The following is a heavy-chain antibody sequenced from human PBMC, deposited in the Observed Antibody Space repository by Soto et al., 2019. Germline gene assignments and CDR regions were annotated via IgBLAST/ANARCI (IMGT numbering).Heavy chain of an antibody. CDR1: GFTFEDYA. CDR3: AKDMTYSSSSISSDY. Sequence: GGSLRLSCAASGFTFEDYAIHWVRQAPGKGLEWVSGISWNSGSIGYADSVKGRFTISRDNAKNSLYLQMNSLRAEDTALYYCAKDMTYSSSSISSDYWGQGTLVTVSS. D-gene: IGHD6-6*01. V-gene: IGHV3-9*01. J-gene: IGHJ4*02. CDR2: ISWNSGSI.